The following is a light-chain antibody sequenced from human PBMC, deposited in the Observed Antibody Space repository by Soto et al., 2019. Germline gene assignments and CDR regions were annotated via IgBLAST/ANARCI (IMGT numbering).Light chain of an antibody. V-gene: IGKV3-15*01. CDR1: QSVSSN. CDR3: QQYNNWPIT. J-gene: IGKJ5*01. Sequence: EIVMTQSPATLSVSPGERATLSCRASQSVSSNLAWYQQKPGQARRLLIYAASTRATGIPARFSGSGSGTEFTLTISSLQSEDFAVYYCQQYNNWPITFGQGTRLEIK. CDR2: AAS.